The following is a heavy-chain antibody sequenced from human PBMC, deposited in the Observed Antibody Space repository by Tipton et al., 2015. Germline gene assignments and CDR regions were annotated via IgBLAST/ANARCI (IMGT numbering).Heavy chain of an antibody. J-gene: IGHJ5*01. CDR2: IYYSGST. D-gene: IGHD3-16*02. V-gene: IGHV4-39*02. CDR1: GGSISSSSYY. Sequence: TLSLTCTVSGGSISSSSYYWDWIRQPPGKGLEWIGSIYYSGSTYYNPSLKSRVTISIDTSKNHFSLNLTSVTAADTAMYYCARGGGDDYIWGSSRFDSWGQGIPVTVSS. CDR3: ARGGGDDYIWGSSRFDS.